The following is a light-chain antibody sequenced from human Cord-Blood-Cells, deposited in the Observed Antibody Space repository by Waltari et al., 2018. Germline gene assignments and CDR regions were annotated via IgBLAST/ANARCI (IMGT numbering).Light chain of an antibody. CDR1: SGPSSYA. V-gene: IGLV4-69*01. CDR2: LNSDGSH. CDR3: QTWGTGIRGV. J-gene: IGLJ3*02. Sequence: QLVLTQSPSASASLGASVKLPCPLSSGPSSYAIAWHQQQPEKGPRYLMKLNSDGSHSKGDGIPDRFSGSSSGAERYLTISSLQSEDEADYYCQTWGTGIRGVFSGGTKLTVL.